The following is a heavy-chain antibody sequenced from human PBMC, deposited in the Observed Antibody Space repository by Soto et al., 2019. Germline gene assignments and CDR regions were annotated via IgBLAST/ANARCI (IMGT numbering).Heavy chain of an antibody. V-gene: IGHV4-39*01. CDR1: GGSISSSSYY. CDR2: IYYSGST. D-gene: IGHD5-18*01. CDR3: ASRGYSYGLDAFDI. J-gene: IGHJ3*02. Sequence: SETLSLTCTVSGGSISSSSYYWGWIRQPPGRGLEWIGSIYYSGSTYYNPSLKSRVTISVDTSKNQFSLKLSSVTAADTAVYYCASRGYSYGLDAFDIWGQGTMVTVSS.